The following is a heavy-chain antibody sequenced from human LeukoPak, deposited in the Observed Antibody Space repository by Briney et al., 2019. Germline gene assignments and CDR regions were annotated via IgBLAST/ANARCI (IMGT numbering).Heavy chain of an antibody. CDR2: ISGSGGST. CDR3: AKDRNGIAV. Sequence: PGGSLRLSCAASGFTFSSYAMSWGRQAPGKGLGWVSAISGSGGSTYYAHSVKRRFTISRDNSKNTLHLQINSLRAEDTAVYYCAKDRNGIAVWGQGTTATVSS. V-gene: IGHV3-23*01. J-gene: IGHJ6*02. CDR1: GFTFSSYA.